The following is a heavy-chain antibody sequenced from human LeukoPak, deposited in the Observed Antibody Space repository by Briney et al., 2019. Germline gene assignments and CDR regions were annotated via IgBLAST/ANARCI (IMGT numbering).Heavy chain of an antibody. CDR2: ISYDGSNK. CDR1: GFTFSSYG. J-gene: IGHJ4*02. D-gene: IGHD2-2*01. V-gene: IGHV3-30*18. Sequence: PGGSLRLSCAASGFTFSSYGMHWVRQAPGKGLEWVAVISYDGSNKYYADSVKGRFTISRDNSKNTLYLQMNSLRAEDTAVYYCAKDDRRYRSSTSCHDVDYWGQGTLVTVSS. CDR3: AKDDRRYRSSTSCHDVDY.